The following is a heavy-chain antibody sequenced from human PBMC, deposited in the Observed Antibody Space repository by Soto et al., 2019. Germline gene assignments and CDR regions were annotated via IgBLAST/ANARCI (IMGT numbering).Heavy chain of an antibody. Sequence: QVQLAQSGAEVKKPGSSVKVSCKASGGTFSSYAISWVRQAPGQGLEWMGGIIPIFGTANYAQKFQGRVTSTADKSTSTAYMELSSLRSEDTAVYYCARWGLEMATIDYYYGMDVWGQGTTVTVSS. CDR3: ARWGLEMATIDYYYGMDV. CDR2: IIPIFGTA. D-gene: IGHD5-12*01. CDR1: GGTFSSYA. V-gene: IGHV1-69*06. J-gene: IGHJ6*02.